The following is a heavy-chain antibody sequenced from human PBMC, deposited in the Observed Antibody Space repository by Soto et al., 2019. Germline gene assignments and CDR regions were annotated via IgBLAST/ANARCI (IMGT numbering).Heavy chain of an antibody. D-gene: IGHD1-1*01. V-gene: IGHV1-2*02. Sequence: SLKVSCKASVYTFNGNYLHWVRQAPGQRLEWMGWINPKSGGTNYAQKFQGRVTMTRDTSLSTAYMELSSLRSDDTAVYYCARGERGVTTAAYFYGMDVWGQGTTVTV. CDR2: INPKSGGT. CDR1: VYTFNGNY. CDR3: ARGERGVTTAAYFYGMDV. J-gene: IGHJ6*02.